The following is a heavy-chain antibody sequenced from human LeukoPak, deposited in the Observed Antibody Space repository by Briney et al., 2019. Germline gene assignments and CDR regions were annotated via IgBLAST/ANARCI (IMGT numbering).Heavy chain of an antibody. CDR2: IYHSGST. Sequence: SQTLSLTCAVSGGSISSAGYSWSWIRQPPGKGLEWIGYIYHSGSTYYNSSLKSRVTISVDRSKNQFSLKLTSVTAADTAVYYCARLGRYDYFIDYWGQGTLVTDSS. D-gene: IGHD3-16*01. CDR3: ARLGRYDYFIDY. J-gene: IGHJ4*02. CDR1: GGSISSAGYS. V-gene: IGHV4-30-2*01.